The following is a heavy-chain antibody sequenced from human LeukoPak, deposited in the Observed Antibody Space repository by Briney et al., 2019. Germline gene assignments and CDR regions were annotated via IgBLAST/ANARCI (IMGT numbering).Heavy chain of an antibody. Sequence: GASVKVSCKASGYTFTSYDINWVRQATGQGLEWMGWMNPNSGNTGYAQKFQGRVTMTRNTSISTAYMELSSLRSEDTAVYYCARGGYSYYYDSSGLVDYWAREPWSPSPQ. D-gene: IGHD3-22*01. CDR1: GYTFTSYD. CDR3: ARGGYSYYYDSSGLVDY. J-gene: IGHJ4*02. V-gene: IGHV1-8*01. CDR2: MNPNSGNT.